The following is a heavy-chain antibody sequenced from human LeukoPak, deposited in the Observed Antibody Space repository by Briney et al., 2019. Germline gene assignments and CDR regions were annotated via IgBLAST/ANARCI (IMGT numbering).Heavy chain of an antibody. CDR3: ARWAPMTTATHYYYYGMDV. CDR2: VYSSGVT. J-gene: IGHJ6*02. Sequence: PSETLSLTCAVSGGSISNSYWTWIRQPAGKGLEYIGRVYSSGVTDYNPSLKSRVTISVDTSKNQFSLKLSSVTAADTAVYYCARWAPMTTATHYYYYGMDVWGQGTTVTVSS. CDR1: GGSISNSY. V-gene: IGHV4-4*07. D-gene: IGHD4-11*01.